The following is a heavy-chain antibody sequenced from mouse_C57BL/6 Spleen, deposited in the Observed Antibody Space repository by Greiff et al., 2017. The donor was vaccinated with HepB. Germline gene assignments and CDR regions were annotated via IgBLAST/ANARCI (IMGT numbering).Heavy chain of an antibody. CDR2: INPYNGGT. V-gene: IGHV1-19*01. Sequence: EVQLQQSGPVLVKPGASVKMSCKASGYTFTDYYMNWVKQSHGKSLEWIGVINPYNGGTSYNQKFKGKATLTVDKSSSTAYMELNSLTSEDSAVYYCAREENYGKNAMDYWGQGTSVTVSS. CDR3: AREENYGKNAMDY. CDR1: GYTFTDYY. J-gene: IGHJ4*01. D-gene: IGHD1-1*01.